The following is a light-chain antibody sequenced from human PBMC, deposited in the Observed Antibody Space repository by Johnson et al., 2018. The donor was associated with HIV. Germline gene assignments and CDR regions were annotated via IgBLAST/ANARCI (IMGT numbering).Light chain of an antibody. CDR3: QSYDNALSGSDV. J-gene: IGLJ1*01. Sequence: QSVLTQPPSVSAAPGQKVTISCSGSSSNIGNNYVSWYQQLPGTAPKLLIYDNNKRPSGIPDRFSGSKSGTSATLGITGLQTGDEADYYCQSYDNALSGSDVCGTGNVVAVI. CDR2: DNN. CDR1: SSNIGNNY. V-gene: IGLV1-51*01.